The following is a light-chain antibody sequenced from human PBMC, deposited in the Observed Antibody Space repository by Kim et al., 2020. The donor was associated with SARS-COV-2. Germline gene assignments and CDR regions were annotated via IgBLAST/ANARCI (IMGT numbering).Light chain of an antibody. Sequence: PGERATLSCRASQSVSSSYLAWYQQKPGQAPRLVIYGASSRATGIPDRFSGSGSGTDFTLTISRLEPEDFAVYYCQQYGSAPTWTFGQGTKVEIK. CDR1: QSVSSSY. CDR3: QQYGSAPTWT. CDR2: GAS. V-gene: IGKV3-20*01. J-gene: IGKJ1*01.